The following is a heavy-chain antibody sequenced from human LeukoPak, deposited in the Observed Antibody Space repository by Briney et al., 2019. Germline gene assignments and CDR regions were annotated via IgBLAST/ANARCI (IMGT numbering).Heavy chain of an antibody. Sequence: ASVKVSCKASGYTFTSYGISWVRQAPGQGLEWMGWISAYNGNTNYAQKLQGRVTMTTDISTSTAYMELRSLRSDDTAVYYCARVSALVGATVYWGQGTLVTVSS. V-gene: IGHV1-18*01. CDR2: ISAYNGNT. CDR1: GYTFTSYG. CDR3: ARVSALVGATVY. D-gene: IGHD1-26*01. J-gene: IGHJ4*02.